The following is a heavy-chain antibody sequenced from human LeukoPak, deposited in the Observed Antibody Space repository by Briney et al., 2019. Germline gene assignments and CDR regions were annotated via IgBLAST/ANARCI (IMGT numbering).Heavy chain of an antibody. J-gene: IGHJ6*03. CDR2: INPNSGGT. D-gene: IGHD2-2*01. Sequence: GASVKVSCKASGYAFTGYYMHWVRQAPGQGLEWMGWINPNSGGTNYAQKFQGRVTMTRDTSISTAYMELSRLRSDDTAVYYCARGGEYRTQGYYMDVWGKGTRSPSP. V-gene: IGHV1-2*02. CDR1: GYAFTGYY. CDR3: ARGGEYRTQGYYMDV.